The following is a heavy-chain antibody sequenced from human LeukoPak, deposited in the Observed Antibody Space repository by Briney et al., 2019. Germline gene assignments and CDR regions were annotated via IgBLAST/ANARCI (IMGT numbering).Heavy chain of an antibody. D-gene: IGHD3-10*01. CDR2: ISAYNGNT. V-gene: IGHV1-18*01. Sequence: ASVKVSCKASGYTFTNYAMNWVRQAPGQGLEWMGWISAYNGNTELAQKFQGRVTLATDASTSTAYVELRSLTSDDAAVYFCARGGSRSRRGDDAFDIWGQGTMVTVSS. J-gene: IGHJ3*02. CDR1: GYTFTNYA. CDR3: ARGGSRSRRGDDAFDI.